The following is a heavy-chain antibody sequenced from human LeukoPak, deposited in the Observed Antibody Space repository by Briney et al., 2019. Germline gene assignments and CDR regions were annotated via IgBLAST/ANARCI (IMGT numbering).Heavy chain of an antibody. CDR1: GYTFTDFY. CDR3: ARVPYYYSSRGPPYFDY. J-gene: IGHJ4*02. D-gene: IGHD3-10*01. V-gene: IGHV1-2*02. CDR2: INPKSGTT. Sequence: ASVKVSCKASGYTFTDFYIHWVRQAPGQGLEWMGWINPKSGTTNFAQKFQGRVTLTRDTSIRTAYMELSRLRSDDTAFFFCARVPYYYSSRGPPYFDYWGQGTLVTVS.